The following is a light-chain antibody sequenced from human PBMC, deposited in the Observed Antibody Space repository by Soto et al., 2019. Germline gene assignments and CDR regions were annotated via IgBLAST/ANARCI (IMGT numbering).Light chain of an antibody. Sequence: EIVLTQSPAILSLSPGERATFSCRASQSVSRNLDWYQHKPGQTPRLLIYDASNRATGIPVRFTGSGSGTDFTLTISSLEPEDFSFYYCQHRSNGLSFGPGTKVDIK. CDR1: QSVSRN. J-gene: IGKJ3*01. CDR2: DAS. CDR3: QHRSNGLS. V-gene: IGKV3-11*01.